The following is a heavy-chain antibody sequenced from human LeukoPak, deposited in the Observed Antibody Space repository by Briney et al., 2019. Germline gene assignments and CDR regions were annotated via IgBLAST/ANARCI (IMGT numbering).Heavy chain of an antibody. CDR3: ARSVGSSWYIPFDY. V-gene: IGHV4-34*01. J-gene: IGHJ4*02. Sequence: SETLSLTCAVYGGSFSGYYWGWIRQPPGKGLEWIGGIYHSGNTYYNPSLNSRVTISVDTSKNQFSLKVSSVTAADTAVYYCARSVGSSWYIPFDYWGQGTLVTVSS. CDR1: GGSFSGYY. CDR2: IYHSGNT. D-gene: IGHD6-13*01.